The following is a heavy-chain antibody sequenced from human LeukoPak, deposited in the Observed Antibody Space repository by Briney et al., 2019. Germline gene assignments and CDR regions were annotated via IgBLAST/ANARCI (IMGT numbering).Heavy chain of an antibody. J-gene: IGHJ6*04. D-gene: IGHD3-9*01. CDR3: ARATYYDILTGYYPPYYYYGMDV. V-gene: IGHV1-69*01. CDR1: GGTFSSYA. Sequence: SVKVSCKASGGTFSSYAISWVRQAPGQGLEWMGGIIPIFGTANYAQKFQGRATITADESTSTAYMELSSLRSEDTAVYYCARATYYDILTGYYPPYYYYGMDVWGKGTTVTVSS. CDR2: IIPIFGTA.